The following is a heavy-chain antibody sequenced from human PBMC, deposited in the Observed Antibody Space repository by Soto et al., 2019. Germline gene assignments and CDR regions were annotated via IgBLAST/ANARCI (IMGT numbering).Heavy chain of an antibody. CDR2: IIPIPGTA. CDR1: GGTFSTKA. D-gene: IGHD3-22*01. Sequence: ASVKVSCKASGGTFSTKAISGVRQAPGQGLEWMGAIIPIPGTAHYVPKFQGRVTITADESTTTAYMELSSLRSDDTAVYYCARDYYDSSGRRHYFDYWGQGTLVTVSS. V-gene: IGHV1-69*13. CDR3: ARDYYDSSGRRHYFDY. J-gene: IGHJ4*02.